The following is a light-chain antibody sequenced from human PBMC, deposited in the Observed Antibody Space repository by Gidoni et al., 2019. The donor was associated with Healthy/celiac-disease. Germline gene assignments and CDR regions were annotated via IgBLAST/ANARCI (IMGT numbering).Light chain of an antibody. Sequence: EIVFTQPPGTLSLSPGERATLSCRASQSVSSSYLAWYQQKPGQAPRLLIYGASSRATGIPDRFSGSGSGTDFTLTISRLEPEDFAVYYCQQYGSSPITFGGGTKVEIK. CDR3: QQYGSSPIT. V-gene: IGKV3-20*01. J-gene: IGKJ4*01. CDR2: GAS. CDR1: QSVSSSY.